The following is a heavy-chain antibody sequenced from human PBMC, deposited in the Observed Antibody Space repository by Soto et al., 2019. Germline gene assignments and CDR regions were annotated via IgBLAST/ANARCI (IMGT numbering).Heavy chain of an antibody. V-gene: IGHV4-59*01. J-gene: IGHJ4*02. D-gene: IGHD5-12*01. CDR2: IYYSGST. CDR3: TRDSGYADYFDY. Sequence: PSETLSLTCTVSGGSISSYYWSWIRQPPGKGLEWIGYIYYSGSTNYNPSLKSRVTISVDTSKNQFSLKLSSVTAADTAVYYCTRDSGYADYFDYWGQGTLVTVSS. CDR1: GGSISSYY.